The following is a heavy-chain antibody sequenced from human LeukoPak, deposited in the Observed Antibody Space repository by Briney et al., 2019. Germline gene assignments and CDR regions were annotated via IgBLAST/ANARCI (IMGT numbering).Heavy chain of an antibody. J-gene: IGHJ4*02. CDR3: ASAYCSSTSCPIDY. D-gene: IGHD2-2*01. CDR2: IYYSGST. V-gene: IGHV4-59*01. CDR1: GGSISSYY. Sequence: SETLSLTCTVSGGSISSYYWSWIRQPPGKGLEWMGYIYYSGSTNYNPSLKSRVTISVDTSKNQFSLKLSSVTAADTAVYYCASAYCSSTSCPIDYWGQGTPVTVSS.